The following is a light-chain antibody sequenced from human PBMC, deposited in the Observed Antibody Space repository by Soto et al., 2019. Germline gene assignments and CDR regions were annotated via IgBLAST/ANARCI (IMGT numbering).Light chain of an antibody. J-gene: IGKJ4*01. V-gene: IGKV3-20*01. CDR2: GTS. Sequence: EIVLTQSPGTQSLSPGERATLSCMASQSFSSYLAWYQQKPGQAPRLLIYGTSNRATGIPDRFSGSGSGTDFTLTISRLEPEDSAVYYCQQYGSSPLTFGGGTKVDIK. CDR1: QSFSSY. CDR3: QQYGSSPLT.